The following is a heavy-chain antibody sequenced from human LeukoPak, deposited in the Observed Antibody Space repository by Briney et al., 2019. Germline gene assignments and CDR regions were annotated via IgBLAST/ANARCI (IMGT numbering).Heavy chain of an antibody. CDR1: GGSFSGYY. CDR3: ARGWYSSSWDPFDP. D-gene: IGHD6-13*01. Sequence: PSETLSLTCAVYGGSFSGYYWSWIRQPPGKGLEWIGKINHSGSTNYNPSLKSRVTISVDTSKNQFSLKLSSVTAADTAVYYCARGWYSSSWDPFDPWGQGTLVTVSS. J-gene: IGHJ5*02. CDR2: INHSGST. V-gene: IGHV4-34*01.